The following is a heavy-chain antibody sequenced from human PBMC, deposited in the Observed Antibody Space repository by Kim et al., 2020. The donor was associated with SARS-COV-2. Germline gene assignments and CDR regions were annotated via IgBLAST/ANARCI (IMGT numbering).Heavy chain of an antibody. CDR1: GGSISSSSYY. D-gene: IGHD3-10*01. V-gene: IGHV4-39*01. Sequence: SQTLSLTCTVSGGSISSSSYYWGWIRQPPGKGLEWIGSIYYSGSTYYNPSLKSRVTISVDTSKNQFSLKLSSVTAADTAVYYCAGRGSGSYSLGMDVWGQGTTVTVSS. CDR3: AGRGSGSYSLGMDV. J-gene: IGHJ6*02. CDR2: IYYSGST.